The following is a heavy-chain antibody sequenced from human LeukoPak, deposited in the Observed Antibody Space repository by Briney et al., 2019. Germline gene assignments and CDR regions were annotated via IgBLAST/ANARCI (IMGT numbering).Heavy chain of an antibody. Sequence: SETLSLTCAVYGGSFSGYYWSWIRQPPGKGLEWIGEINHSGSTNYNPSLKSRVTISVDTSKNQFSLKLSSVTAADTAVYYCARSKRGRYYDFWSGYYPYYYYMDVWGKGTTVTVSS. V-gene: IGHV4-34*01. J-gene: IGHJ6*03. CDR3: ARSKRGRYYDFWSGYYPYYYYMDV. CDR1: GGSFSGYY. CDR2: INHSGST. D-gene: IGHD3-3*01.